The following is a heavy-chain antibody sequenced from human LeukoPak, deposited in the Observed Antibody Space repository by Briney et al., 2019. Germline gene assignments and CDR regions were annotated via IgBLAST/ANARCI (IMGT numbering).Heavy chain of an antibody. D-gene: IGHD3-22*01. Sequence: GGSLRLSCAASGFTFSSYSMNWVRQAPGKGLEWVSYISSSSSTIYYADSVKGRFTISRDNAKNSLYLQMNSLRVEDTAVYYCASGNYYDSSGYSYYFDYWGQGTLVTVSS. CDR2: ISSSSSTI. CDR3: ASGNYYDSSGYSYYFDY. J-gene: IGHJ4*02. CDR1: GFTFSSYS. V-gene: IGHV3-48*01.